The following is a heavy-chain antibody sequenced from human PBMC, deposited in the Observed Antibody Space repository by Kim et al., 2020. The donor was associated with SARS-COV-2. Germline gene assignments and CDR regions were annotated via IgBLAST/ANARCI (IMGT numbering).Heavy chain of an antibody. CDR3: ARAPLNYYDSSGYYSNPGMDY. CDR1: GGTFSSYA. V-gene: IGHV1-69*13. D-gene: IGHD3-22*01. Sequence: SVKVSCKASGGTFSSYAISWVRQAPGQGLEWMGGIIPIFGTANYAQKVQGRVTITADESTSTAYMELSSLRSEDTAVYYCARAPLNYYDSSGYYSNPGMDYWGQGTLVTVSS. J-gene: IGHJ4*02. CDR2: IIPIFGTA.